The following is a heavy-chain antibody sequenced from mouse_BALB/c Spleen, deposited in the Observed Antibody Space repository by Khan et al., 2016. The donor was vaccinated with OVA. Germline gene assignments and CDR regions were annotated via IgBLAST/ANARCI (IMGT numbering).Heavy chain of an antibody. CDR3: AKNYRYDVYFDY. Sequence: VQLQQSGPELVKPGASVRMSCKASGYTFTSYVMHWVKQTPGQGLEWIGYIYPYNDDTKYNEKFKGKATLTSDKSSSTAYMELSSLTSEDSAVYYCAKNYRYDVYFDYWGQGTTLTVSS. V-gene: IGHV1S136*01. D-gene: IGHD2-14*01. CDR2: IYPYNDDT. CDR1: GYTFTSYV. J-gene: IGHJ2*01.